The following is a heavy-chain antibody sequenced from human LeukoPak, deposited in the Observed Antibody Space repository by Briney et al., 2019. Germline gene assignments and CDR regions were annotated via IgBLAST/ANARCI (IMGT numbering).Heavy chain of an antibody. CDR3: ARITIPIAAAGNDYFDY. D-gene: IGHD6-13*01. J-gene: IGHJ4*02. CDR2: INHSGST. Sequence: SETLSLTCAVYGGSFSGYYWSWIRQPPGKGLEWIGEINHSGSTNCNPSLKSRVTISVDTSKNQFSLKLSSVTAADTAVYYCARITIPIAAAGNDYFDYWGQGTLVTVSS. CDR1: GGSFSGYY. V-gene: IGHV4-34*01.